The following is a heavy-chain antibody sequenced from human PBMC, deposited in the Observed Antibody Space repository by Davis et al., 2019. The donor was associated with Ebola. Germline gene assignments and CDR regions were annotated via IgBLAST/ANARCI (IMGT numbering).Heavy chain of an antibody. D-gene: IGHD5-24*01. CDR2: MNPNSGNT. CDR3: ARGPVEMATITSDY. Sequence: AASVKVSCKASGYTFTSYDINWVRQATGQGLKWMGWMNPNSGNTGYAQKFQGRVTMTRNTSISTAYMELSSLRSDDTAVYYCARGPVEMATITSDYWGQGTLVTVSS. J-gene: IGHJ4*02. V-gene: IGHV1-8*01. CDR1: GYTFTSYD.